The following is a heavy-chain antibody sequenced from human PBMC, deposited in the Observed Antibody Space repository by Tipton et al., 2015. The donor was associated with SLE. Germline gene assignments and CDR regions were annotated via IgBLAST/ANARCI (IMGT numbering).Heavy chain of an antibody. CDR2: YTIGYIYSSGST. CDR1: GDSISSSHYY. V-gene: IGHV4-61*05. CDR3: ARDGGPYGFDI. Sequence: TLSLTCTVSGDSISSSHYYRGWIRHSPGKGLEWIGYIYTIGYIYSSGSTNYNPSLKSRVSISLDTSKNQFSLNLTSVTAADTAVYYCARDGGPYGFDIWGQGTMVTVSS. J-gene: IGHJ3*02. D-gene: IGHD2-15*01.